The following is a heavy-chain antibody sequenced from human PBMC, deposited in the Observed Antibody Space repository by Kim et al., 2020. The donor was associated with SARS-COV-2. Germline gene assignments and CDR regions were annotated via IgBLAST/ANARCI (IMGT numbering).Heavy chain of an antibody. CDR2: INHSGST. D-gene: IGHD6-6*01. Sequence: SETLSLTCAVYGGSFSGYYWSWIRQPPGKGLEWIGEINHSGSTNYNPSLKSRVTISVDTSKNQFSLKLSSVTAADTAVYYCARGLKGAKAGWVGQAVYQPYDAFDIWGQGTMVTVSS. CDR1: GGSFSGYY. V-gene: IGHV4-34*01. J-gene: IGHJ3*02. CDR3: ARGLKGAKAGWVGQAVYQPYDAFDI.